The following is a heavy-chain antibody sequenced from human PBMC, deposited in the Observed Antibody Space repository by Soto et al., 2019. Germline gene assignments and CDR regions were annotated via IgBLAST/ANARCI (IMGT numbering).Heavy chain of an antibody. D-gene: IGHD3-10*01. CDR1: GGSISSSNW. CDR3: ARNRGGVGLLWFGESPHYGMDV. CDR2: IYHSGST. Sequence: QVQLQESGPGLVKPSGTLSLTCAVSGGSISSSNWWSWVRQPPGKGLEWIGEIYHSGSTNYHPSLKSRVSISVDKSKNQFSLKLSSVTAADTAVYYCARNRGGVGLLWFGESPHYGMDVWGQGTTVTVSS. V-gene: IGHV4-4*02. J-gene: IGHJ6*02.